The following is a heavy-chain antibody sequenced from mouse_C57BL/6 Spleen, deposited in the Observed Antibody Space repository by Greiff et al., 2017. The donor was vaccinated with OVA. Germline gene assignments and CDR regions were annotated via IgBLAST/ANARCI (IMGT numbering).Heavy chain of an antibody. CDR2: IDPENGDT. Sequence: EVQLQQSGAELVRPGASVKLSCTASGFNIKDDYMHWVKQRPEQGLEWIGWIDPENGDTEYASKFQGKATITADTSSNTAYLQLSSLTSEDTAVYYCTTTFPYYYGPWFAYWGQGTLVTVSA. CDR1: GFNIKDDY. V-gene: IGHV14-4*01. D-gene: IGHD1-1*01. J-gene: IGHJ3*01. CDR3: TTTFPYYYGPWFAY.